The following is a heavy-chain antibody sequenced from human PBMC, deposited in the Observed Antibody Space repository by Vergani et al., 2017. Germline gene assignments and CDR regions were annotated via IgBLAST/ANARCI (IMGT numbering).Heavy chain of an antibody. D-gene: IGHD2-21*01. V-gene: IGHV3-23*04. Sequence: EVQLVESGGGLVKPGGSLRLSCAASGSTFSSYSMNWVRQAPGKGLEWVSAISGSGGNTFYTDSVKGRFTISRDNSKDTLYLQMNSLRVEDTAIYYCAKARDPNCKGGNCYSYYYGLDLWGQGTTVTVSS. CDR3: AKARDPNCKGGNCYSYYYGLDL. CDR1: GSTFSSYS. CDR2: ISGSGGNT. J-gene: IGHJ6*02.